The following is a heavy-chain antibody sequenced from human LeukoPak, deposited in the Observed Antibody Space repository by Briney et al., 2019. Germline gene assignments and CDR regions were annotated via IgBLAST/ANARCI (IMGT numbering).Heavy chain of an antibody. J-gene: IGHJ4*02. CDR2: IRSKAYGEAT. V-gene: IGHV3-49*04. CDR1: GFTFGDYA. CDR3: TRAKKPDY. Sequence: GGSLRLSCTASGFTFGDYAMSWVRQAPGKGLEWVGFIRSKAYGEATDYAASVKGRFTISRDDSKSIAYLQMNSLKSEDTAVYYCTRAKKPDYWGQGTLVTVSS.